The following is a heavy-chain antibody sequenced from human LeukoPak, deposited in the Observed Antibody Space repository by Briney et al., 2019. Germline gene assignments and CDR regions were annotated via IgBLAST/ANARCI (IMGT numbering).Heavy chain of an antibody. V-gene: IGHV1-2*02. Sequence: ASVKVSCKASGYXFTGYYMHWVRQAPGQGLEWMGWINPNSGGTNYAQKFQGRVTMTRDTSISTAYMELSRLRSDDTAVYYCARGILLTRTLDYWGQGTLVTVSS. J-gene: IGHJ4*02. CDR1: GYXFTGYY. CDR3: ARGILLTRTLDY. CDR2: INPNSGGT. D-gene: IGHD2-15*01.